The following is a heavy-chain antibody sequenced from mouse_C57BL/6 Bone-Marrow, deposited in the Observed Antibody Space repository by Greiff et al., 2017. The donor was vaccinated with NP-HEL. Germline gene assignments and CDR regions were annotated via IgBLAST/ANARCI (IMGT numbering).Heavy chain of an antibody. CDR3: ARDPLYGNPSYWYFDV. Sequence: EVQGVESGGGLVKPGGSLKLSCAASGFTFSSYAMSWVRQTPEKRLEWVATISDGGSYTYYPDNVKGRFTISRDTAKNTLYLQMSHLKSEDTAMYYCARDPLYGNPSYWYFDVWGTGTTVTVSS. V-gene: IGHV5-4*01. J-gene: IGHJ1*03. D-gene: IGHD2-1*01. CDR2: ISDGGSYT. CDR1: GFTFSSYA.